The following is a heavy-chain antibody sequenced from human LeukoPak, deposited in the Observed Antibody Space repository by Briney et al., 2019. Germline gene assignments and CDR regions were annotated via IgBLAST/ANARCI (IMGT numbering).Heavy chain of an antibody. CDR1: GGSISSGGYS. CDR3: ARAYSSGWYYFDY. Sequence: SETLSLTCAVSGGSISSGGYSWTWIRQPPGKGLEWIGSISHSGPTSYSPSLKSRVTISVDTSKNQFSLKLSSVTAADTAVYYCARAYSSGWYYFDYWGQGTLVTVSS. J-gene: IGHJ4*02. D-gene: IGHD6-19*01. CDR2: ISHSGPT. V-gene: IGHV4-30-2*01.